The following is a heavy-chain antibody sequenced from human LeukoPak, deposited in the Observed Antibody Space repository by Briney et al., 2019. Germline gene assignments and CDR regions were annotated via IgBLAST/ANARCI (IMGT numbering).Heavy chain of an antibody. Sequence: VASVKVSCKASGYTFTSYDINWVRQATGQGLEWMGWMNPNSGDTGYAQKFQGRVTMTRNTSISTAYMELSRLRSDDTAVYYCARASAVAGGPDAFDIWGQGTMVTVSS. J-gene: IGHJ3*02. D-gene: IGHD6-19*01. V-gene: IGHV1-8*01. CDR3: ARASAVAGGPDAFDI. CDR2: MNPNSGDT. CDR1: GYTFTSYD.